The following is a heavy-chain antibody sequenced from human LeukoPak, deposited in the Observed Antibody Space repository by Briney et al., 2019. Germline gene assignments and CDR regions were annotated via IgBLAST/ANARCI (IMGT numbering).Heavy chain of an antibody. CDR2: IYYSGST. Sequence: SETLSLTCTVSGGSISSYYWSWIRQPPGKGLEWIGYIYYSGSTNYNPSLKSRVTISVDTSKNQFSLKLSSVTAADTAVYYCARGVPAARVTDAFDIWGQGTMVTVSS. CDR1: GGSISSYY. D-gene: IGHD2-2*01. V-gene: IGHV4-59*12. J-gene: IGHJ3*02. CDR3: ARGVPAARVTDAFDI.